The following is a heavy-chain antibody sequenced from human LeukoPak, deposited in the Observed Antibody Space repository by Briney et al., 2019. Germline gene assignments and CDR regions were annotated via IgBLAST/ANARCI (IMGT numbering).Heavy chain of an antibody. CDR2: IGGRGTST. V-gene: IGHV3-23*01. Sequence: PGGSLRLSCAASGFRFSDFTMTSVRQAPGKGPEWVSAIGGRGTSTYYADSLGGRFTISRDNSKDMLYLQMNSLKVEDTATYYCGKEGGAWGQGTKVTVSS. CDR3: GKEGGA. CDR1: GFRFSDFT. J-gene: IGHJ5*02. D-gene: IGHD3-16*01.